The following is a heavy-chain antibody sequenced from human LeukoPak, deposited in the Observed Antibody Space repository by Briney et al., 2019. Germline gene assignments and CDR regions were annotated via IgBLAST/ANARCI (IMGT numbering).Heavy chain of an antibody. J-gene: IGHJ4*02. V-gene: IGHV3-21*01. CDR2: ISSSSSYI. CDR3: ARDSTTLGESYDY. D-gene: IGHD3-10*01. CDR1: GFTFSSYA. Sequence: GGSLRLSCAASGFTFSSYAMSWVRQAPGKGLEWVSSISSSSSYIYYADSVKGRFTISRDNAKNSLYLQMNSLRAEDTALYYCARDSTTLGESYDYWGQGTLVTVSS.